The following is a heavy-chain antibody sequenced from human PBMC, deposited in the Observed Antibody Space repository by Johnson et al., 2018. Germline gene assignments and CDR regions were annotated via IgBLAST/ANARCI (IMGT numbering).Heavy chain of an antibody. CDR3: ARDLEELYYYHGRDV. Sequence: QLVQSGGGVVQPGRSLRLSCAASGFNFSSYGLHWVGQAPGKGLEWVAVISYDGSHQHYADSVKGRFTISRDNSKKTLYLQMNSLRTDDPAGYYCARDLEELYYYHGRDVWCKGTTVTVYS. CDR2: ISYDGSHQ. CDR1: GFNFSSYG. D-gene: IGHD1-26*01. V-gene: IGHV3-30*03. J-gene: IGHJ6*04.